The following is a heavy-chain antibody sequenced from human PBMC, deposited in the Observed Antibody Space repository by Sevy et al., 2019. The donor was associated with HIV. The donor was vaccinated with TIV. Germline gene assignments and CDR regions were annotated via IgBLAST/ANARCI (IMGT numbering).Heavy chain of an antibody. D-gene: IGHD3-3*01. V-gene: IGHV3-33*08. CDR1: GFIVSSYG. CDR2: IWYDGSNK. Sequence: GGSLRLSCAVSGFIVSSYGMHWVRQAPGKGLEWVAVIWYDGSNKYYADSVKGRFTISRDNSKNTLYLQMNSLRAEDTAVYYCARGNAITIFGVVIRDVDFDYWGQGTLVTVSS. CDR3: ARGNAITIFGVVIRDVDFDY. J-gene: IGHJ4*02.